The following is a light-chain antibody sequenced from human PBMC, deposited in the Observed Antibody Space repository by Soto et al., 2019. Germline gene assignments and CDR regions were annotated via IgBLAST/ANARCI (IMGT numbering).Light chain of an antibody. CDR3: SSYTTSNTRQIV. CDR2: DVS. CDR1: SSDVGGYNY. J-gene: IGLJ1*01. Sequence: QSVLTQPASVSESPGQSITLSCTGTSSDVGGYNYVSWYQQHPGKAPKFMIYDVSNRPSGVSNRFSGSKSGNTASLTISGLQAEDEDDYYCSSYTTSNTRQIVFGTGTKVTVL. V-gene: IGLV2-14*01.